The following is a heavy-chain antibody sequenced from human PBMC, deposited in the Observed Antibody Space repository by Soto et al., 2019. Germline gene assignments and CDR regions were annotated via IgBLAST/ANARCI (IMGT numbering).Heavy chain of an antibody. V-gene: IGHV1-18*01. CDR3: ARFKLRYFDWLSQYDAFDI. CDR1: GYTFTSYG. D-gene: IGHD3-9*01. CDR2: ISAYNGNT. J-gene: IGHJ3*02. Sequence: ASVKVSCKASGYTFTSYGISWVRQAPGQGLEWMGWISAYNGNTNYAQKLQGRVTMTTDTSTSTAYMELRSLRSDDTAVYYCARFKLRYFDWLSQYDAFDIWGQGTMVTVSS.